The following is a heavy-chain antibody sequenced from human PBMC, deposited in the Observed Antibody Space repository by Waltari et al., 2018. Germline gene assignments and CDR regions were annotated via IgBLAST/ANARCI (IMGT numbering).Heavy chain of an antibody. CDR3: ASSLYGDYTQIWGRVFDY. D-gene: IGHD4-17*01. V-gene: IGHV3-23*01. CDR1: GFTFRSLA. J-gene: IGHJ4*02. Sequence: VQLLESGGGLVQSGGSLSLSCPASGFTFRSLAMTWVRQAPGKGVEWVSVISGSGGSTDYADSVKGRFTISRDNSKNTLYLQMNNLRVEDTAVYYCASSLYGDYTQIWGRVFDYWGQGTLVTVSS. CDR2: ISGSGGST.